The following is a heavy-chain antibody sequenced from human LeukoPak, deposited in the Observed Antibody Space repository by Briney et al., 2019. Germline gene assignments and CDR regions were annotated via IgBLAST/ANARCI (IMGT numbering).Heavy chain of an antibody. D-gene: IGHD1-26*01. CDR3: AREWELGGGVDY. Sequence: GGSLRLSCAASGFTFSSYEMNWVRQAPGKGLEWVSYISSSGSAIYYADSVKGRFTISRDNAKNSLYLQMNSLRAEDTAVYYCAREWELGGGVDYWGQGTLVTVSS. CDR1: GFTFSSYE. J-gene: IGHJ4*02. V-gene: IGHV3-48*03. CDR2: ISSSGSAI.